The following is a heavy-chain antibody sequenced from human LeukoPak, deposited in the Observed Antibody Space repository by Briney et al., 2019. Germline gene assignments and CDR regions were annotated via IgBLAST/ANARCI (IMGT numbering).Heavy chain of an antibody. CDR2: ISGSGAGT. J-gene: IGHJ4*02. CDR3: AKEPYGDNGLVLGY. V-gene: IGHV3-23*01. D-gene: IGHD4-17*01. Sequence: GGSLRLSCAASGFTVSSNYMSWVRQAPGKGLEWVSAISGSGAGTYYADSVKGRFTISRDNSKNTLYLQMHSLRAEDTALYYCAKEPYGDNGLVLGYWGQGTLVTVSS. CDR1: GFTVSSNY.